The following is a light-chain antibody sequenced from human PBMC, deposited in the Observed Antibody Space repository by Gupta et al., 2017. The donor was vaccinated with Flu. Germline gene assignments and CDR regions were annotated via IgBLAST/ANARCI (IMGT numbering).Light chain of an antibody. Sequence: DIQMTKSPSTMLASVEDRVTITSRTSKISSSWFAWYQQKPGKAPKLLIYETSSLESGIPSRFSGSGSGTEFTLTISSLQPDDFATYYCQQYNSYSQTFGQGTKLEIK. CDR2: ETS. V-gene: IGKV1-5*03. CDR1: KISSSW. CDR3: QQYNSYSQT. J-gene: IGKJ2*01.